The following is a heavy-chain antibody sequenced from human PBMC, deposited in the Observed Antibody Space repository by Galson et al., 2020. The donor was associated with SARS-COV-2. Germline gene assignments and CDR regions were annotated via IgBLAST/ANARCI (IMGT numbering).Heavy chain of an antibody. V-gene: IGHV4-34*01. CDR1: AGSFSGFS. CDR2: INHSGSA. Sequence: ETSETLSLTCAVYAGSFSGFSWSWVRQSPGKGLEWIGEINHSGSANYNPSLKSRVTISVDTSKNQFSLKLTSVTAAETGVYYCARVRVGVVPAPILGRGPYYDYYAMDVWGQGTTITGSS. D-gene: IGHD2-2*01. J-gene: IGHJ6*02. CDR3: ARVRVGVVPAPILGRGPYYDYYAMDV.